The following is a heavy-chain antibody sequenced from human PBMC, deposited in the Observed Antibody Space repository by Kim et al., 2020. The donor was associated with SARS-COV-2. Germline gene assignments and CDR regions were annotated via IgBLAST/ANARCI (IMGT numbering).Heavy chain of an antibody. J-gene: IGHJ3*02. CDR3: ARPLSDYYDSSGYPMGAFDI. V-gene: IGHV3-48*03. D-gene: IGHD3-22*01. Sequence: GGSLRLSCAASGFTFSSYEMNWVRQAPGKGLEWVSYISSSGSTIYYADSVKGRFTISRDNAKNSLYLQMNSLRAEDTAVYYCARPLSDYYDSSGYPMGAFDIWGQGTMVTVSS. CDR1: GFTFSSYE. CDR2: ISSSGSTI.